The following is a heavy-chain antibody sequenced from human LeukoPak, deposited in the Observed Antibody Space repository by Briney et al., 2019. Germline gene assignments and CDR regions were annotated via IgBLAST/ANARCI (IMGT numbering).Heavy chain of an antibody. Sequence: SETLSLTCTVSGYSISSGYYWGWIRQPPGKGLEWIGSIYHSGSTYYNPSLKSRVTISVDTSKNQFSLKLSSVTAADTAVYYCARDRDYFDAFDIWGQGTVVTVSS. V-gene: IGHV4-38-2*02. J-gene: IGHJ3*02. CDR3: ARDRDYFDAFDI. CDR1: GYSISSGYY. D-gene: IGHD2/OR15-2a*01. CDR2: IYHSGST.